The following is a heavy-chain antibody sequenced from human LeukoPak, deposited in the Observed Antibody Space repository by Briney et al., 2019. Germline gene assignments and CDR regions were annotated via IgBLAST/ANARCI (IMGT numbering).Heavy chain of an antibody. CDR1: GGSFSGYY. D-gene: IGHD6-6*01. V-gene: IGHV4-34*01. CDR2: INHSGST. CDR3: ARAADQLVVDY. J-gene: IGHJ4*02. Sequence: SETLSLTCAVYGGSFSGYYWSWIRQPPGKGLEWTGEINHSGSTNYNPSLKSRVTISVDTSKNQFSLKLSSVTAADTAVYYCARAADQLVVDYWGQGTLVTVSS.